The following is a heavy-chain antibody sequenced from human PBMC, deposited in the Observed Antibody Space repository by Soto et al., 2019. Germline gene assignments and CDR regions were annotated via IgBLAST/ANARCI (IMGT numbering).Heavy chain of an antibody. V-gene: IGHV4-59*08. J-gene: IGHJ4*02. CDR1: GGSISSYY. CDR3: ARTIDSYGYFHY. D-gene: IGHD5-18*01. Sequence: SETLSLTCTGSGGSISSYYWSWIRQPPGKGLEWIGYIYYSGSTNYNPSLKSRVTISVDTSKNQFSLKLSSVTAADTAVYYCARTIDSYGYFHYWGQGTLVTVS. CDR2: IYYSGST.